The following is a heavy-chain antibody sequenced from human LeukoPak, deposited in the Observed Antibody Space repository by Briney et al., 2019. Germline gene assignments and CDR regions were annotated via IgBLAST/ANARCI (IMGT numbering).Heavy chain of an antibody. Sequence: PGGSLRLSCAASGFTFSSYAMGWVRQGPGKGLEWVSSISASGDNTYYVDSVKGRFTISRDNSQNTLHLQMNSLRVEDTALYYCAKYAFYGDYELRGDYYGMDVWGQGTTVTVSS. J-gene: IGHJ6*02. CDR2: ISASGDNT. D-gene: IGHD4-17*01. CDR1: GFTFSSYA. V-gene: IGHV3-23*01. CDR3: AKYAFYGDYELRGDYYGMDV.